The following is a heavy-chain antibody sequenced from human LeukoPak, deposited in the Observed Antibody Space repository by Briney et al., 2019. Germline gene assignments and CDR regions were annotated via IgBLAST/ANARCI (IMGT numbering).Heavy chain of an antibody. CDR3: AKSSQRKTPSLVSFFDS. CDR2: ITGSGEGT. CDR1: GFTFSTYT. V-gene: IGHV3-23*01. Sequence: GGSLRLSCAASGFTFSTYTMNWVRQAPGKGLEWVSGITGSGEGTNYADSVKSRFTISRGNSRDTLFLQMTTLRAEDTAVYYCAKSSQRKTPSLVSFFDSWGQGTLVTVSS. D-gene: IGHD2-8*01. J-gene: IGHJ4*02.